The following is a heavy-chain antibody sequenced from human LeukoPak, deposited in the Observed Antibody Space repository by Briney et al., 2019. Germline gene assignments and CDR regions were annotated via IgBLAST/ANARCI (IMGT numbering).Heavy chain of an antibody. D-gene: IGHD5-24*01. CDR1: GGSISRGSYY. CDR2: VYNSGST. CDR3: ARMVAGRRLHRQSFDY. J-gene: IGHJ4*02. V-gene: IGHV4-61*10. Sequence: PSETLSLTCIVSGGSISRGSYYWNWIRQPAGKGLEWTGRVYNSGSTNYNPSLKSRVTISVDTSKNQFSLKLSSVTAADTAVYYCARMVAGRRLHRQSFDYWGQGTLVTVSS.